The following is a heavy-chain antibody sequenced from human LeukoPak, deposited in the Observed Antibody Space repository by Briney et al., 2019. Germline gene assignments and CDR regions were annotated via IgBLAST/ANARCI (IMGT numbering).Heavy chain of an antibody. J-gene: IGHJ4*02. Sequence: GGPLRLSCAASGFTFSNHEINWVRQAPGKGLEWVSFISSGGPTIYYADSVKGRFTISRDNAKNSLYLQMNSLRAEDTAVYYCARGSYYIDYWGQGTLVTVSS. CDR3: ARGSYYIDY. D-gene: IGHD3-10*01. CDR2: ISSGGPTI. V-gene: IGHV3-48*03. CDR1: GFTFSNHE.